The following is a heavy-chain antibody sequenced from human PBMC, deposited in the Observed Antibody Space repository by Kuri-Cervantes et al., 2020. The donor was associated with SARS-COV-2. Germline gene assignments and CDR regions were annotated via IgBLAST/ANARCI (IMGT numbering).Heavy chain of an antibody. D-gene: IGHD2-2*01. V-gene: IGHV4-4*07. J-gene: IGHJ5*02. Sequence: SETLSLTCTVSGCSISSYYWSWIRQPAGKGLEWIGRIYTSGSTNYNPSLKSRVTMSVDTSKNQFSLKLSSVTAADTAVYYCAREETDIVVVPAAMNWFDPWGQGTLVTVSS. CDR1: GCSISSYY. CDR3: AREETDIVVVPAAMNWFDP. CDR2: IYTSGST.